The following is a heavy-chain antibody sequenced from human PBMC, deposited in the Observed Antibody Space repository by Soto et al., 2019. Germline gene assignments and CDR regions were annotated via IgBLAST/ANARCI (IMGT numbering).Heavy chain of an antibody. Sequence: QITLKESGPTLVKPTQTLTLTCTFSGFSLSTSGVGVGWIRQPPGKALEWLALIYWDDDKRYSPSLKSRLTITKDTSKNQVVLTMTNMDPVDTATYYCAHSDYDILTGYYHPFDYWGQGTLVTVSS. CDR2: IYWDDDK. D-gene: IGHD3-9*01. V-gene: IGHV2-5*02. J-gene: IGHJ4*02. CDR3: AHSDYDILTGYYHPFDY. CDR1: GFSLSTSGVG.